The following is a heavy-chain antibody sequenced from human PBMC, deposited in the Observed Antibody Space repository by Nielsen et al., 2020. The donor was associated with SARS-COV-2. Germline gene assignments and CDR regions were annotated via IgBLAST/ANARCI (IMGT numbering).Heavy chain of an antibody. V-gene: IGHV3-30*01. D-gene: IGHD5-18*01. CDR1: GFSFSSYA. CDR3: ARDRGYSYGPLGYYGMDV. J-gene: IGHJ6*02. CDR2: ISFDGSNE. Sequence: GVSLRLSCASSGFSFSSYAFDWVRQAPGKGLEWVSFISFDGSNELYADSVKGRFTISRDSSNSTLYLQMNSLRAEDTAVYYCARDRGYSYGPLGYYGMDVWGPGTTVTVSS.